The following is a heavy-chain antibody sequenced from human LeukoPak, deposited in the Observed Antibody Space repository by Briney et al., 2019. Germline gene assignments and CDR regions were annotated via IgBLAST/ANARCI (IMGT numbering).Heavy chain of an antibody. Sequence: ASVKVSCKASGYTFTGYYFHWVRQAPGQGLEWMGWINPHSGGTNYAQKFQDRVTMTRDTSISTAYMELSRLRSDDTAVYYCAREAEYSSSSDLDYWGQGTLVTVSS. J-gene: IGHJ4*02. CDR1: GYTFTGYY. V-gene: IGHV1-2*02. CDR2: INPHSGGT. D-gene: IGHD6-6*01. CDR3: AREAEYSSSSDLDY.